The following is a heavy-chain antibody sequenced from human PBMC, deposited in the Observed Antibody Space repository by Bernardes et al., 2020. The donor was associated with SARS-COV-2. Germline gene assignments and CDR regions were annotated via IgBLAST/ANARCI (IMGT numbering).Heavy chain of an antibody. CDR1: GGSISSSSYY. V-gene: IGHV4-39*01. J-gene: IGHJ6*02. CDR3: ASKEVHCSSTSCYKYYYGMDV. Sequence: SETLSLTCTVSGGSISSSSYYWGWIRQPPGKGLEWIGSIYYSGSTYYNPSLKSRVTISVDTSKNQFSLKLSSVTAADTAVYYCASKEVHCSSTSCYKYYYGMDVWGQGTTVTVSS. CDR2: IYYSGST. D-gene: IGHD2-2*02.